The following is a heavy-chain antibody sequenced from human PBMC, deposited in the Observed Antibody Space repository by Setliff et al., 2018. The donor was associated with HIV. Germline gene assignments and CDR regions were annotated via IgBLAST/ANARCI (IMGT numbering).Heavy chain of an antibody. CDR1: GYTFTSYG. Sequence: ASVKVSCKASGYTFTSYGIDWVRQAPGQGLEWMGWISAYNGDTHYAQKLQGRVTMTTDTSTTTAYMELRSLRSDDTAMYFCARKGQQLPIDYWGQGTLVTVSS. J-gene: IGHJ4*02. V-gene: IGHV1-18*01. CDR3: ARKGQQLPIDY. CDR2: ISAYNGDT. D-gene: IGHD6-13*01.